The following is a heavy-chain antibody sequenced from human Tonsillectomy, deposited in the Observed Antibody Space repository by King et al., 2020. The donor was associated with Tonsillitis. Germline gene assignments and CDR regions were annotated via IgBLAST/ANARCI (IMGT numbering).Heavy chain of an antibody. CDR3: ARRESVAEDYFDE. V-gene: IGHV4-59*08. CDR1: GGSINNYD. D-gene: IGHD6-19*01. Sequence: QVQLQESGPGLVKPSEILSLTCTVSGGSINNYDWSWIRQPPGKGLEWIGYIYSSGSTKYSPSLKSRVTMSLDTSKNQISLKLSSVTAADTAVYYCARRESVAEDYFDEWGQGSLVTVYS. J-gene: IGHJ4*02. CDR2: IYSSGST.